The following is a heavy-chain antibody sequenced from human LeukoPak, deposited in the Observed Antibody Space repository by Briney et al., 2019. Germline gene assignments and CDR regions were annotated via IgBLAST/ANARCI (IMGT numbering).Heavy chain of an antibody. CDR3: ARAAPGGFDY. CDR1: GGSISSYY. Sequence: SETLSLTCTVSGGSISSYYWSWIRQSPGKGLQWIGYIHHSGSTDSNPSLKSRVTVSVDTSKNEFSLKLRSVSAGDTAVYYCARAAPGGFDYWGQGTLVTVSS. V-gene: IGHV4-4*09. J-gene: IGHJ4*02. D-gene: IGHD4-23*01. CDR2: IHHSGST.